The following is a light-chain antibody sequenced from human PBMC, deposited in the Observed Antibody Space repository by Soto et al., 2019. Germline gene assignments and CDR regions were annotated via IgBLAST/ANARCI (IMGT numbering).Light chain of an antibody. J-gene: IGLJ3*02. CDR3: TSYTSHSTWV. V-gene: IGLV2-18*02. CDR1: SSDVGGYDR. CDR2: EVT. Sequence: QSALTQPPSVSGSPGQSVTISCIGTSSDVGGYDRVSWYQQPPGTAPKLMIYEVTNRPSGVPDRFSGSRSGKTASLTISGLQAEDEADYYCTSYTSHSTWVFGGGTKVTVL.